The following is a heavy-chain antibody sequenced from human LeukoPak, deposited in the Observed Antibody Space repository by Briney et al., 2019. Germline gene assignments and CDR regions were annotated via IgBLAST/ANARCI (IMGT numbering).Heavy chain of an antibody. CDR2: LYYSGST. CDR3: PREYGSSSGRRAFDI. D-gene: IGHD6-6*01. CDR1: GVSISGYY. V-gene: IGHV4-59*08. Sequence: SETLSLTCTVSGVSISGYYWSWIRQPPGKGLQWIGYLYYSGSTTYNPYLTSPLTISIDTDANQFPLELGFVSAAGTAGYLRPREYGSSSGRRAFDIWGQGTMVTVSS. J-gene: IGHJ3*02.